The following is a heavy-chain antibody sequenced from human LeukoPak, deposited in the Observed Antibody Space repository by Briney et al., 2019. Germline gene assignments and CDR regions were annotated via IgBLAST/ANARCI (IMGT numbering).Heavy chain of an antibody. CDR3: ARDSQVVDAFDF. V-gene: IGHV4-31*03. D-gene: IGHD2-21*01. CDR1: GGSISSGGYY. CDR2: IYYSGST. J-gene: IGHJ3*01. Sequence: SETLSLTCTVSGGSISSGGYYCSWIRQHPGKGLEWIGYIYYSGSTYYNPSLKSRVTISVDTSKNQFSLKLSSVTAADTAVYYCARDSQVVDAFDFWGQGTKVTVSS.